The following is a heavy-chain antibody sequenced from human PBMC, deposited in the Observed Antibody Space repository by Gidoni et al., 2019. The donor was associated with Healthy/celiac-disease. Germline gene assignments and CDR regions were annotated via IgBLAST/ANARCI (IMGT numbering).Heavy chain of an antibody. V-gene: IGHV3-53*01. J-gene: IGHJ6*02. CDR1: GFTVSSNY. CDR3: ARDQNGYGMDV. D-gene: IGHD2-8*01. Sequence: EVQLVESGGGLIQPGGYLRLSCAASGFTVSSNYMSWVRQAPGQGREWVSVIYSGGSTYDADSVKGRFTISRDNSKNTLYLQMNSLRAEDTAVYYCARDQNGYGMDVWGQGTTVTVSS. CDR2: IYSGGST.